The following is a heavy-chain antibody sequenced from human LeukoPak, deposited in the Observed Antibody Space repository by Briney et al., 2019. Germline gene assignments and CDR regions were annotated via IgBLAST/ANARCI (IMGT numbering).Heavy chain of an antibody. J-gene: IGHJ5*02. CDR3: ARKTSKRGVHRGVIQGNWFDH. CDR2: MNPNSGNT. V-gene: IGHV1-8*01. CDR1: GYTFTSYD. Sequence: ASVKVSCKASGYTFTSYDINWVRQATGQGLEWMGWMNPNSGNTGYAQKFQGRVTMTRNTSISTAYMELSSLRSEDTAVYYCARKTSKRGVHRGVIQGNWFDHWGQGTLVTVSS. D-gene: IGHD3-10*01.